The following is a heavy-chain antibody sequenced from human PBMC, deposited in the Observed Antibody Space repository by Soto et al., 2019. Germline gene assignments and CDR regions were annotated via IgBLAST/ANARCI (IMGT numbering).Heavy chain of an antibody. V-gene: IGHV1-46*01. CDR3: ARDPSGVDYYDSSGYYVNGVFDY. Sequence: ASVKVSCKASGYTFTSYYMHWVRQAPGQGLEWMGIINPSGGSTSYAQKFQGRVTMTRDTSTSTVYMELSSLRSEDTAVYYCARDPSGVDYYDSSGYYVNGVFDYWGQGTLVTVS. J-gene: IGHJ4*02. D-gene: IGHD3-22*01. CDR1: GYTFTSYY. CDR2: INPSGGST.